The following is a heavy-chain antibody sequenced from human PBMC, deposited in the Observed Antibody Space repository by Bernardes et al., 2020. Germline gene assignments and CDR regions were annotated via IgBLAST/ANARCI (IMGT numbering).Heavy chain of an antibody. D-gene: IGHD4-17*01. J-gene: IGHJ1*01. CDR1: GGSISSSSYY. V-gene: IGHV4-39*01. Sequence: SETLSLTCTVSGGSISSSSYYWGWIRQPPGKGLEWIGSIYYSGSTYYNPSLKSRVTISVDTSKNQFSLKLSSVTAADTAVYYCARRDYGGNSYFQHWGQGTLVTVSS. CDR3: ARRDYGGNSYFQH. CDR2: IYYSGST.